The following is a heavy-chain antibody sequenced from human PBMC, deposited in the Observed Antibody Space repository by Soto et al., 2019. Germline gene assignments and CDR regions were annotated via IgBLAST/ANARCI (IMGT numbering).Heavy chain of an antibody. Sequence: GESLKISCKGSGYSFTSYWIGWVRQMPGKGLEWMGIIYPGDSDTRYSPSFQGQVTISADKSISTAYLQWSSLKASDTAMYYCARLIVDFWSGYYTADYYYYGMDVWGQGTTVTVSS. CDR2: IYPGDSDT. CDR3: ARLIVDFWSGYYTADYYYYGMDV. D-gene: IGHD3-3*01. V-gene: IGHV5-51*01. CDR1: GYSFTSYW. J-gene: IGHJ6*02.